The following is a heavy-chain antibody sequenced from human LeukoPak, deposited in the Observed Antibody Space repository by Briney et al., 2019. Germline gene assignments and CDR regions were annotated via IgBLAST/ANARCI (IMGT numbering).Heavy chain of an antibody. J-gene: IGHJ4*02. D-gene: IGHD1-26*01. CDR2: INLNSGGT. V-gene: IGHV1-2*02. Sequence: SVKVSCKASGYTFTGYYMHWVRQAPGQGLEWMGWINLNSGGTNYAQKFQGRVTMTRDTSISTAYMELSRLRSDDTAVYYCARHAVWEPHYWGQGTLVTVSS. CDR3: ARHAVWEPHY. CDR1: GYTFTGYY.